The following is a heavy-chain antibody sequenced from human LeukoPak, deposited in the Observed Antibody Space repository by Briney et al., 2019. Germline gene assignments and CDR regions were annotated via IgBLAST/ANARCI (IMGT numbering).Heavy chain of an antibody. J-gene: IGHJ4*02. Sequence: ASETLSLTCTVSGGSISSYYWSWIRQPAGKGLEWIGRIYSTGSTNYNPSLKSRVTMSVDTSKNQFSLRLRSVIAADTAVYYCARQIASAGTAGFDFWGQGALVTVSS. CDR3: ARQIASAGTAGFDF. V-gene: IGHV4-4*07. D-gene: IGHD6-13*01. CDR2: IYSTGST. CDR1: GGSISSYY.